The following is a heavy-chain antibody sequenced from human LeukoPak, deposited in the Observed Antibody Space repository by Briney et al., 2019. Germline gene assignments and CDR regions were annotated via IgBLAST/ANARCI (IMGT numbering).Heavy chain of an antibody. D-gene: IGHD6-13*01. CDR2: ISSSSSTI. V-gene: IGHV3-48*01. CDR3: ARRVAAAQGALEY. Sequence: GGSLRLSCAASGLTFSTYSMNWVRQAPGKGLEWVSYISSSSSTIKYADSVKGRFTIPRDNGKNSLYLQMNSLRAEDTAVYYCARRVAAAQGALEYWGQGTLVTVSS. J-gene: IGHJ4*02. CDR1: GLTFSTYS.